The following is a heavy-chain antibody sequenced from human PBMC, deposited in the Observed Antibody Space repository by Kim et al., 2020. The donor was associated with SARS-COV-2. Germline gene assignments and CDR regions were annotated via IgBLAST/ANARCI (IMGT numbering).Heavy chain of an antibody. J-gene: IGHJ4*02. Sequence: YADSVKGRFTISRDNAKNSLYLQMNSLRDEDTAVYYCASLRVTPIRPYDYWGQGTLVTVSS. CDR3: ASLRVTPIRPYDY. V-gene: IGHV3-48*02. D-gene: IGHD2-21*02.